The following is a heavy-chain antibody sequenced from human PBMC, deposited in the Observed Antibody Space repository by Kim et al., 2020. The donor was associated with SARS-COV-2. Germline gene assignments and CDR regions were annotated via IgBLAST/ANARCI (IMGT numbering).Heavy chain of an antibody. CDR3: ARGGLYYYDSSGYYNDAFDI. Sequence: GRFTISRDNSKNPMYLQMNSLRAEDTAVYYCARGGLYYYDSSGYYNDAFDIWGQGTMVTVSS. J-gene: IGHJ3*02. D-gene: IGHD3-22*01. V-gene: IGHV3-30*07.